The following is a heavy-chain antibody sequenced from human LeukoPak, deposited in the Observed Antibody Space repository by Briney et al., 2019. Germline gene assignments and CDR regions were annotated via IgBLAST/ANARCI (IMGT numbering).Heavy chain of an antibody. CDR2: IYYSGST. CDR1: GGSISSYY. D-gene: IGHD1-26*01. Sequence: SETLSLTCTVSGGSISSYYWSWIRQPPGKGLEWIGYIYYSGSTHYNPSLKSRAAISVDTSKNHFSLKLSSVTAADTAVYYCASIPRYSGSYSYYFDYWGQGTLVTVSS. V-gene: IGHV4-59*01. CDR3: ASIPRYSGSYSYYFDY. J-gene: IGHJ4*02.